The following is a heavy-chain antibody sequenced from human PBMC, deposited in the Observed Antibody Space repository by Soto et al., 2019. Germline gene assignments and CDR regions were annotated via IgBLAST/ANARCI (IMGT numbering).Heavy chain of an antibody. CDR2: IKPDESER. CDR1: GFTFGTYW. J-gene: IGHJ4*02. Sequence: EVQLVESGGGLVQPGGSLRLSCEASGFTFGTYWMTWVRQPPGKGLECVADIKPDESERYYVDSVKGRFTISRDNAKNSLYLHMNSLRAEDSAVYYCATDLNWEHYWGQGTLVTVSS. D-gene: IGHD7-27*01. CDR3: ATDLNWEHY. V-gene: IGHV3-7*04.